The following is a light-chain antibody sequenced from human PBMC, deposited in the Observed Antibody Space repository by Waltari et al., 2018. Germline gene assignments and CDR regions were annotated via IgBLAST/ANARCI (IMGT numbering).Light chain of an antibody. CDR1: SSNIGSNT. CDR3: AAWDDSLNGWV. CDR2: RNN. V-gene: IGLV1-44*01. Sequence: QSVLTQPPSASVTPGQRVTISCSGSSSNIGSNTVNWYQQLPGTAPKLLIYRNNQRPSGVPDRFSGSKSGTSASLAISGLQSEDETDYCCAAWDDSLNGWVFGGGTKLTVL. J-gene: IGLJ3*02.